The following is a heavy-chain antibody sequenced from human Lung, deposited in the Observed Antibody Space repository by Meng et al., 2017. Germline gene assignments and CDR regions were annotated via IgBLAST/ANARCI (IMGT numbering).Heavy chain of an antibody. Sequence: QVTLMQSGAEVKKPGASVTVSCKASGYTFTTYGISWVRQAPGQGLEWMGWISHYNGYTSSIQKFQGRVTMTTDTSTSTAYMELMSLGSDDTAVYYCAILSHCTGGTCYPYDYWGQGTLVTVSS. CDR1: GYTFTTYG. J-gene: IGHJ4*02. CDR3: AILSHCTGGTCYPYDY. D-gene: IGHD2-15*01. CDR2: ISHYNGYT. V-gene: IGHV1-18*01.